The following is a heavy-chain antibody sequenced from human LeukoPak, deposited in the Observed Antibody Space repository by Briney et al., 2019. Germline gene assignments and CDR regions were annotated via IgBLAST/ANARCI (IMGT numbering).Heavy chain of an antibody. V-gene: IGHV3-23*01. CDR3: AKDAHLDLNVLLWFGEFLDY. CDR2: ISGSGGST. J-gene: IGHJ4*02. Sequence: GGSLRLSCTASGFIFNDFWMSWVRQAPGKGLEWVSAISGSGGSTYYADSVKGRFTISRDNSKNTLYLQMNSLRAEDTAVYYCAKDAHLDLNVLLWFGEFLDYWGQGTLVTVSS. CDR1: GFIFNDFW. D-gene: IGHD3-10*01.